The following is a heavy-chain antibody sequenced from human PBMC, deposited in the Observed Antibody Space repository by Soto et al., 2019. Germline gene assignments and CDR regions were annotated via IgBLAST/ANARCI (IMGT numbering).Heavy chain of an antibody. CDR2: ILYSGST. Sequence: QVQLQESGPGLVKPSETLSLTCTVSGGSISSYYWSWIRQPPGKGLEWIGFILYSGSTSYNPSLKSRVTILIDTSEYQFSLKLNSVTAAETAVYYCASMIGDPVLSFDSWGQGTLVAVSS. D-gene: IGHD3-10*02. J-gene: IGHJ5*01. V-gene: IGHV4-59*01. CDR3: ASMIGDPVLSFDS. CDR1: GGSISSYY.